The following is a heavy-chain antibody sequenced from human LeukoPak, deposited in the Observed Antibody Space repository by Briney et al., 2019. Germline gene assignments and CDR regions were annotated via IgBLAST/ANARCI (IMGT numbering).Heavy chain of an antibody. V-gene: IGHV1-46*01. J-gene: IGHJ4*02. D-gene: IGHD1-1*01. CDR3: AREWERRLYY. CDR1: GYTFTSYY. CDR2: INPSGGST. Sequence: GASVKVSFKSSGYTFTSYYMHRVRQPPAQGLEWRGIINPSGGSTSYAQKFQGRVTMTRDMSTSTVYMELSSLRSEDTAVYYCAREWERRLYYWGQGTLVTVSS.